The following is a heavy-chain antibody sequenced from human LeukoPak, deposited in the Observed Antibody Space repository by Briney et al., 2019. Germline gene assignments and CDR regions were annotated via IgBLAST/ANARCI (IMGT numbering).Heavy chain of an antibody. CDR1: GNYW. Sequence: GGSLRLSCAASGNYWMHWVRQAPGKGLEWVSAISGSGDRTYYADSVKGRFTISRDNSKNTLYLQINSLRAEDTAVYYCAKPSSGNYPPTGYWGQGTLVTVSS. D-gene: IGHD1-26*01. CDR3: AKPSSGNYPPTGY. V-gene: IGHV3-23*01. J-gene: IGHJ4*02. CDR2: ISGSGDRT.